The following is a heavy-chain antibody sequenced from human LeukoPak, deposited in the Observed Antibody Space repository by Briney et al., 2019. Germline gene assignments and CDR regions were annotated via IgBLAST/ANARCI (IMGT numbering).Heavy chain of an antibody. CDR3: AKDPPSVVANVFHI. Sequence: GGSLRLSCAASGFTFSSSVMTWVRQAPGKGLEWVSTISGSGGTTYYADSVKGRFTISRDNSKNTLYLEMDSLRADDTAVYSCAKDPPSVVANVFHIWGKGTMVTVSS. V-gene: IGHV3-23*01. D-gene: IGHD5-12*01. J-gene: IGHJ3*02. CDR2: ISGSGGTT. CDR1: GFTFSSSV.